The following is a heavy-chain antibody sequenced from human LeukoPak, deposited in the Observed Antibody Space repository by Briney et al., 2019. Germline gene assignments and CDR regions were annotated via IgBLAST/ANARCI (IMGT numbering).Heavy chain of an antibody. CDR1: GFTFSSYA. Sequence: GGSLRLSCAASGFTFSSYAMHWVRQAPGKGLEWVAAISYDGSNKYYADSVKGRFTISRDNSKNTLYLQMNSLRAEDTAVYYCARAGYGGNAFDIWGQGTMVTVSS. D-gene: IGHD4-17*01. CDR3: ARAGYGGNAFDI. CDR2: ISYDGSNK. V-gene: IGHV3-30-3*01. J-gene: IGHJ3*02.